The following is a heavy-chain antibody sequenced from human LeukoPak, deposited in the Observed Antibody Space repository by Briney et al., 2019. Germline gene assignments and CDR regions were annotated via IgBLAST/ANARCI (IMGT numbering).Heavy chain of an antibody. CDR3: ARDTGGGDYDYYYYMDV. Sequence: SETLSLTCTVSGDSISSSSYYRGWIRQPPGKGLEWIGNIYYSGNTYYNPSLKSRVTISVDTSKNQFSLKLTSVTAADTALYYCARDTGGGDYDYYYYMDVWGKGTTVTVSS. D-gene: IGHD4-17*01. CDR1: GDSISSSSYY. CDR2: IYYSGNT. J-gene: IGHJ6*03. V-gene: IGHV4-39*07.